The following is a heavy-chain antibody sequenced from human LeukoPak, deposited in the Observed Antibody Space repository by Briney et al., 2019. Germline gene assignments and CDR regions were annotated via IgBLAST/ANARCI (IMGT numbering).Heavy chain of an antibody. V-gene: IGHV3-33*01. CDR1: GFTFSSYG. J-gene: IGHJ4*02. D-gene: IGHD2-2*01. CDR3: ARGEGEYCSSTSCYLSPDY. Sequence: GGSLRLSCAASGFTFSSYGMHWVRQAPGKGLEWVAVIWYDGSNKYYADSVKGRFTISRDNSKNTLYLQMNSLRAEDTAVYYCARGEGEYCSSTSCYLSPDYWGQGTLVTVSS. CDR2: IWYDGSNK.